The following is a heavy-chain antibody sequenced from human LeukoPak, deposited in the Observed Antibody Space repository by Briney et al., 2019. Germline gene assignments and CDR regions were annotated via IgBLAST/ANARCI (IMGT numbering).Heavy chain of an antibody. V-gene: IGHV3-33*01. J-gene: IGHJ4*02. CDR1: GFTFSSYG. D-gene: IGHD6-13*01. CDR3: ARGYIAAAGYFDY. Sequence: GGSLRLSCAASGFTFSSYGMHWVRRAPGKGLEWVAVIWYDGSNKYYADSVKGRFTISRDNSKNTLYLQMNSLRAEDTAVYYCARGYIAAAGYFDYWGQGTLVTVSS. CDR2: IWYDGSNK.